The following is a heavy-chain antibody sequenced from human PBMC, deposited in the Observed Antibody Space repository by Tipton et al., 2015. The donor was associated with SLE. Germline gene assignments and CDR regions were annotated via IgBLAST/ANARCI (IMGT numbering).Heavy chain of an antibody. CDR2: ISYDGSNK. CDR1: GFTFSSYG. V-gene: IGHV3-30*03. J-gene: IGHJ4*02. CDR3: ARDGDYSNYFDY. Sequence: RSLRLSCAASGFTFSSYGMHWVRQAPGKGLEWVAVISYDGSNKYYADSVKGRFTISRDNSKNTLYLQMNSLRAEDTAVYYCARDGDYSNYFDYWGQGTLVTVSS. D-gene: IGHD4-11*01.